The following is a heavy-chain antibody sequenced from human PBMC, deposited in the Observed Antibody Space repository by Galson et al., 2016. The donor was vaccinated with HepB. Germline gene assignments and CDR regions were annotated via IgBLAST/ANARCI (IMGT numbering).Heavy chain of an antibody. J-gene: IGHJ3*02. CDR2: INNDGSSS. CDR3: VRDMYGSYFAFDR. Sequence: SLRLSCAASGFTFNDYWMHWVRQAPGRGLDWVSRINNDGSSSTYADSVKGRFTISRDNAKNTLYLQMNSLRAEDTTVHYCVRDMYGSYFAFDRWGQGTMVTVSS. D-gene: IGHD1-26*01. CDR1: GFTFNDYW. V-gene: IGHV3-74*01.